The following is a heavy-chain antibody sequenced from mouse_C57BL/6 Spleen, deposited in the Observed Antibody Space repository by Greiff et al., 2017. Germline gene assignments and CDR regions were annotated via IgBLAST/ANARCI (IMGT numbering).Heavy chain of an antibody. J-gene: IGHJ4*01. V-gene: IGHV1-15*01. CDR1: GYTFTDYE. D-gene: IGHD1-1*01. Sequence: VQVVESGAELVRPGASVTLSCKASGYTFTDYEMHWVKQTPVHGLEWIGAIDPETGGTAYNQKFKGKAILTADKSSSTAYMELRSLTSEDSAVYYCTKGGDLLLRSYAMDYWGQGTSVTVSS. CDR3: TKGGDLLLRSYAMDY. CDR2: IDPETGGT.